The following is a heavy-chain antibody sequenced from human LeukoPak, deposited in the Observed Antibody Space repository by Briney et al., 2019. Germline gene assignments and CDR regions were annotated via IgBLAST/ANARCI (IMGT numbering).Heavy chain of an antibody. J-gene: IGHJ4*02. V-gene: IGHV3-23*01. CDR2: ISGSGGTT. CDR1: GFTFINYI. Sequence: PGGSLRLSCAASGFTFINYIMTWVRQAPGKGLEWVSAISGSGGTTVYSDSVKGRFTVSGDNSRNTLYLQMNSLRAEDTAVYYCAKAIVGSSYRYYDYWGQGSLVTVSS. D-gene: IGHD2-2*01. CDR3: AKAIVGSSYRYYDY.